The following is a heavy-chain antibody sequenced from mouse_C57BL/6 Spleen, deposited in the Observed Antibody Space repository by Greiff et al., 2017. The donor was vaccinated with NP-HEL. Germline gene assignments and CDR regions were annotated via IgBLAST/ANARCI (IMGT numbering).Heavy chain of an antibody. CDR2: IDPSDSYT. J-gene: IGHJ4*01. V-gene: IGHV1-50*01. CDR3: ARSRHYYGSSYAMDY. Sequence: QVQLQQPGAELVKPGASVKLSCKASGYTFTSYWMQWVKQRPGQGLEWIGEIDPSDSYTNYNQKFKGKATLTVDTSSSTAYMQLSSLTSEDSAVYYCARSRHYYGSSYAMDYWGQGTSVTVSS. D-gene: IGHD1-1*01. CDR1: GYTFTSYW.